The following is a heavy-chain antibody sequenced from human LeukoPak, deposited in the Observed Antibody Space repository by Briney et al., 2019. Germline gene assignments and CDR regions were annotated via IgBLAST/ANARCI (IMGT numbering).Heavy chain of an antibody. CDR1: GFTFSSFA. CDR3: AKNLGRVTTDYDY. D-gene: IGHD4-17*01. J-gene: IGHJ4*02. V-gene: IGHV3-23*01. Sequence: GGSLRLSCAASGFTFSSFAMNWVRQAPGKGLEWVSAISGSGGSTYYADSVKGRFTISRDTKNTLYLQMNSLRAEDTAVYYCAKNLGRVTTDYDYWGQGTLVTVSS. CDR2: ISGSGGST.